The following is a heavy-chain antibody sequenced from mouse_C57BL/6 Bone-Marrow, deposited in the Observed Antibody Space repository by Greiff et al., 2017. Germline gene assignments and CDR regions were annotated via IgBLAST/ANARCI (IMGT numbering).Heavy chain of an antibody. Sequence: QVHVQQSGAELVRPGTSVKVSCKASGYAFTNYLIQWVKQRPGQGLEWIGVINPGSGGTNYNEKFKGKATLTADKSSSTAYMQLSSLTSDDSAVYCGAFFMDYWGQGTSVTVSS. CDR2: INPGSGGT. CDR1: GYAFTNYL. CDR3: AFFMDY. J-gene: IGHJ4*01. V-gene: IGHV1-54*01.